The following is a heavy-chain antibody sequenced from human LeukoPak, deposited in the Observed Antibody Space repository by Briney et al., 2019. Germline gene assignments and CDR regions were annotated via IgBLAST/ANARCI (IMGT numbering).Heavy chain of an antibody. D-gene: IGHD2-15*01. CDR1: GFTFSSYG. V-gene: IGHV3-30*18. J-gene: IGHJ6*02. CDR2: ISYDGSNK. CDR3: AKQLGPYCSGGSCYLWYYYYGMDV. Sequence: GRSLRLSCAASGFTFSSYGMHWVRQAPGKGLEWVAVISYDGSNKYYADSVKGRSTISRDNSKNTLYLQMNSLRAEDTAVYYCAKQLGPYCSGGSCYLWYYYYGMDVWGQGTTVTVSS.